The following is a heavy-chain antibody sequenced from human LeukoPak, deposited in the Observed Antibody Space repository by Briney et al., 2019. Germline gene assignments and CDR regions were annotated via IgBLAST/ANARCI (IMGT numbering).Heavy chain of an antibody. CDR2: IYSSGTS. Sequence: SETLSLTCTVSGGSISSSSYYWGWIRQPPGKGLECIGNIYSSGTSYYNPSLKSRVTISIDTSKSQFSLRLSSVTAADTAVYYCVQNIPGTIEHWGQGTLVTVSS. CDR3: VQNIPGTIEH. D-gene: IGHD1-7*01. V-gene: IGHV4-39*01. J-gene: IGHJ1*01. CDR1: GGSISSSSYY.